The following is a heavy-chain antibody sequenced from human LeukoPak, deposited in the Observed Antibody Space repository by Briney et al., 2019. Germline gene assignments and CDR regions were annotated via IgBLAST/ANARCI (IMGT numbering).Heavy chain of an antibody. CDR2: IYSGGST. V-gene: IGHV3-53*01. D-gene: IGHD3-10*01. J-gene: IGHJ4*02. Sequence: GGSLRLSCAASGFTVSSNYMSWVRQAPGRGLEWVSVIYSGGSTYYADSVKGRFTISRDNSKSTLYIQMNSLRAEDTAVYYCARAKPKNMVRGLIMRRESRYYFDYWGQGALVTVSS. CDR3: ARAKPKNMVRGLIMRRESRYYFDY. CDR1: GFTVSSNY.